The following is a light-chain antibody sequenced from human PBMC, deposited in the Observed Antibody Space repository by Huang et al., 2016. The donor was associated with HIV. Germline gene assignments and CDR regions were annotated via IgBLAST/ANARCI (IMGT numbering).Light chain of an antibody. V-gene: IGKV3-15*01. CDR2: GAS. Sequence: ERVMTQSPVTLSVSPGERATFSCRASQSISSKLAWYQHKPGQAPRLLIYGASTRATGIPARFRGSGSGTEFTLTISSLQSEDFAVYYCQQYNNWPFTFGPGTRVDIK. J-gene: IGKJ3*01. CDR1: QSISSK. CDR3: QQYNNWPFT.